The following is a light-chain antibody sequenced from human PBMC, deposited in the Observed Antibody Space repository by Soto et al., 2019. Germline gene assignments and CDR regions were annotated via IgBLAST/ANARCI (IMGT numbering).Light chain of an antibody. J-gene: IGKJ2*03. CDR3: LQHNTYPYS. V-gene: IGKV1-17*01. CDR2: AAS. CDR1: QGIGIY. Sequence: DIRMTQSPSSLSASVGDRVTITCRASQGIGIYLGWFQQKPGKAPKRLIYAASSLEGGVPSRFSGSGSGTEFTLTISSLQPEDFATYYCLQHNTYPYSFGQGTKLEIK.